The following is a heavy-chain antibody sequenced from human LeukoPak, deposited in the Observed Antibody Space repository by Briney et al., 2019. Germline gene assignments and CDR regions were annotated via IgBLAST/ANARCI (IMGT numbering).Heavy chain of an antibody. CDR1: GFTFSNYA. V-gene: IGHV3-30*04. J-gene: IGHJ4*02. CDR3: ARVSSSWYTTVPNFDY. Sequence: GGSLRLSCAASGFTFSNYAIHWVRQAPGKGLEWVAVISYDGSNKYYTDSVKGRFTISRDNSKNTLYLQMNSLRAEDTAVYYCARVSSSWYTTVPNFDYWGQGTLVTVSS. CDR2: ISYDGSNK. D-gene: IGHD6-13*01.